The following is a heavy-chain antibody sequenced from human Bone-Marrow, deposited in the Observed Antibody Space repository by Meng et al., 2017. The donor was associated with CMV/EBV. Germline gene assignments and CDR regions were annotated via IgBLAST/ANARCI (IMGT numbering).Heavy chain of an antibody. CDR3: TRDLRPYYYDSSAFDY. V-gene: IGHV3-49*04. CDR1: GFIFGDYA. D-gene: IGHD3-22*01. J-gene: IGHJ4*02. CDR2: IRSNTYGGTA. Sequence: GGSLRLSCTASGFIFGDYAVTWVRQAPGKGLEWVGFIRSNTYGGTAEYAASVKGRFTISRDDSKSTAYLQMNSLKTEDTALYYCTRDLRPYYYDSSAFDYWGQGTLVPSPQ.